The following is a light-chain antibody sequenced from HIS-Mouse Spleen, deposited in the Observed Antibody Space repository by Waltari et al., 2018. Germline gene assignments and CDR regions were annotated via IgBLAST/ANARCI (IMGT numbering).Light chain of an antibody. CDR1: ALPKTY. J-gene: IGLJ2*01. V-gene: IGLV3-10*01. CDR2: EDR. Sequence: SYELTQPHSVSVSPGQPARITCSGDALPKTYAYWYQQKAGQAPVLVIYEDRKRTSGIPEGFSGSSSGTMATLTISGAQVEDEADYYCYSTDSSGNHRVFGGGTKLTVL. CDR3: YSTDSSGNHRV.